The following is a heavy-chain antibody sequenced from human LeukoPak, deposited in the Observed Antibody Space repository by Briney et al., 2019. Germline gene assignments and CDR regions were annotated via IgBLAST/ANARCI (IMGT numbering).Heavy chain of an antibody. J-gene: IGHJ4*02. Sequence: SQTLSLTCIVSGASFNNGDYYWNWIRQHPGKGLEWIGYIYNSGSTYYNPSLKSRVTISVDTSKNHFSLRLTSVTAADSAVYYCARGAPPDSWGQGTLVTVSS. CDR2: IYNSGST. CDR3: ARGAPPDS. V-gene: IGHV4-31*03. CDR1: GASFNNGDYY.